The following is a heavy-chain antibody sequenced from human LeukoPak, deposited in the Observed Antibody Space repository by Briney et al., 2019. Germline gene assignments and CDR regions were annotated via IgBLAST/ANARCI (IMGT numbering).Heavy chain of an antibody. D-gene: IGHD1-14*01. CDR3: AKVRTYFYHGLDV. Sequence: GGSLRLSCAASGFTFSSYAMSWVRQAPGKGLEWVSGISGTTSGTYYADSVKGRFAISRDNSKNTLFLQVNSLRAEDTAVYYCAKVRTYFYHGLDVWGQGTTVTVSS. V-gene: IGHV3-23*01. J-gene: IGHJ6*02. CDR1: GFTFSSYA. CDR2: ISGTTSGT.